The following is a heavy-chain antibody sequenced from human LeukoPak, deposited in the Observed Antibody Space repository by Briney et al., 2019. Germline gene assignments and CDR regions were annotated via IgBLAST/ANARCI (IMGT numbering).Heavy chain of an antibody. CDR2: INHSGST. Sequence: PSETLSLTCAVYGGSFSGYYWSWIRQPPGKGLEWIGEINHSGSTNYNPSLKSRVTISVDTSKNQFSLKLSSVTAADTAVYCCAREEVVVAATNVEYFQHWGQGTLVTVSS. J-gene: IGHJ1*01. CDR3: AREEVVVAATNVEYFQH. CDR1: GGSFSGYY. D-gene: IGHD2-15*01. V-gene: IGHV4-34*01.